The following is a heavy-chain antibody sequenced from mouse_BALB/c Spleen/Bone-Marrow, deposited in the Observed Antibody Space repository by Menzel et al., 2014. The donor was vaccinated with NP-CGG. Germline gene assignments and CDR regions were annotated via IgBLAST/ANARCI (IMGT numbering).Heavy chain of an antibody. Sequence: LQQSGAELARPGASVKMSCKASGYTFTSYTMHWVKQRPGQGLEWIGYINPSSGYTNYNQKFKDKATLSADKSFSTAYMQLSSLASEDSAVYYCARWANWVGFAYWGLGALITVSA. CDR3: ARWANWVGFAY. V-gene: IGHV1-4*01. CDR1: GYTFTSYT. J-gene: IGHJ3*01. CDR2: INPSSGYT. D-gene: IGHD4-1*02.